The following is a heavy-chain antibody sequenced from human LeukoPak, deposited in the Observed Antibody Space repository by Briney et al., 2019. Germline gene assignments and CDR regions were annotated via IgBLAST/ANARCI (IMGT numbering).Heavy chain of an antibody. J-gene: IGHJ6*02. V-gene: IGHV4-59*01. CDR2: IYYSGST. CDR1: GGSISSYY. D-gene: IGHD3-22*01. CDR3: ARGIVVVNYYYYYGMDV. Sequence: SETLSLTCTVSGGSISSYYWSWIRQPPGKGLEWIGYIYYSGSTNYNPSLKSRVTISVDTSKNHFSLKLSSVTAADTAVYYCARGIVVVNYYYYYGMDVWGQGTTVTVSS.